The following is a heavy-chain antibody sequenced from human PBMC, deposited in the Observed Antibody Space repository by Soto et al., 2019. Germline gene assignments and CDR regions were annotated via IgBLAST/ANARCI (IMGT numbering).Heavy chain of an antibody. CDR3: AISLPPRYSSGWYGY. V-gene: IGHV1-8*01. CDR1: GYTFTSYD. D-gene: IGHD6-19*01. CDR2: MNPNSGNT. Sequence: ASVKVSCKXSGYTFTSYDINWVRQATGQGLEWMGWMNPNSGNTGYAQKFQGRVTITRNTSISTAYMELSSLRSEDTAVYYCAISLPPRYSSGWYGYWGQGTRVTVSS. J-gene: IGHJ4*02.